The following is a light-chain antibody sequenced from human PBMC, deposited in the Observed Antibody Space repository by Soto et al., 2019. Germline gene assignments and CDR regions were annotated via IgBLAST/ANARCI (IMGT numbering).Light chain of an antibody. CDR2: DAS. CDR1: QTATSH. J-gene: IGKJ5*01. CDR3: QQRSNWPPT. V-gene: IGKV3-11*01. Sequence: ENVLTRSRATLSLSRGERATLSWRASQTATSHFAWYQQKPGQTPRLLIYDASYRAAGSPARFSGSGSGTDFTLTVSSLEAEDFALYYCQQRSNWPPTFGQGTRLEIK.